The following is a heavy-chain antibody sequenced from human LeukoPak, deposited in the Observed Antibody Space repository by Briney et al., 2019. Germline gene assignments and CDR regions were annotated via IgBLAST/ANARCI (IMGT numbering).Heavy chain of an antibody. CDR3: ARDRGMATMYYFDY. D-gene: IGHD5-24*01. V-gene: IGHV3-7*01. CDR2: IKQDGSEK. J-gene: IGHJ4*02. Sequence: PGGSLRLSCAASGFTFSSYWMSWVRQAPGKGLEWVANIKQDGSEKYYVDSVKGRFTISRDDAKNSLYLQMNSLRAEDTAVYYCARDRGMATMYYFDYWGQGTLVTVSS. CDR1: GFTFSSYW.